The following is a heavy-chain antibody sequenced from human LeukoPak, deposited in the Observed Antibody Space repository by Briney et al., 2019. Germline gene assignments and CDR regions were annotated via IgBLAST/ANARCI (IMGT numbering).Heavy chain of an antibody. J-gene: IGHJ4*02. Sequence: PGGSLRLSCAASGFTFTSYSMSWVRQAPGKGLEWVSGTSDRGDYTYYADSVKGRFTISRGSSKNTLFLQMNSLRAEDTALYFCARKAQYNGHYPLDYWGQGTLVTASS. CDR2: TSDRGDYT. D-gene: IGHD1-7*01. V-gene: IGHV3-23*01. CDR1: GFTFTSYS. CDR3: ARKAQYNGHYPLDY.